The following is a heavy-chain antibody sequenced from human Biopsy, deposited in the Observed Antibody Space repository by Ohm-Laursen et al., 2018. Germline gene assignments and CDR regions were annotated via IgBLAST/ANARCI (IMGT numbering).Heavy chain of an antibody. J-gene: IGHJ5*01. Sequence: SLRLSCTASGFTFSDQYMEWVRQAPGKGLEWVSSISASSSYIHYADSVKGRFTVSRDNTKNSLYLQMNSLRAADTAIYYCATELLPPGVGGPWLDSWGQGTPVTVSS. CDR1: GFTFSDQY. CDR3: ATELLPPGVGGPWLDS. V-gene: IGHV3-21*06. CDR2: ISASSSYI. D-gene: IGHD3-10*01.